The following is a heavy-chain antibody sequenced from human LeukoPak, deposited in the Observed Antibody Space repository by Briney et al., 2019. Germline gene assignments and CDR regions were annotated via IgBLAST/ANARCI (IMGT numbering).Heavy chain of an antibody. D-gene: IGHD6-13*01. V-gene: IGHV4-4*07. CDR1: GGSISSYY. J-gene: IGHJ4*02. CDR3: ARDPRSSWYDY. CDR2: IYTSGST. Sequence: TSETLSLTCTVSGGSISSYYWSWIRQPAGKGLEWIGRIYTSGSTNYNPSLKSRVTMSVDTSKNQFSLKLSSVTAADTAVYYRARDPRSSWYDYWGQGTLVTVSS.